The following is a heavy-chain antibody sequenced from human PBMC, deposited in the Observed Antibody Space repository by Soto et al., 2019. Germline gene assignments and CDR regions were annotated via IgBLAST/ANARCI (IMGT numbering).Heavy chain of an antibody. J-gene: IGHJ4*02. Sequence: GGSLRLSCAASGFTFSSYAMSWVRQAPGKGLEWVSAISGSGGSTYYADSVKGRFTISRDNSKNTLYLQMNSLRAEDTAVYYCAQLKYYDYIWGSYRYEYYFDYWGQGTLVTVSS. D-gene: IGHD3-16*02. CDR2: ISGSGGST. CDR1: GFTFSSYA. CDR3: AQLKYYDYIWGSYRYEYYFDY. V-gene: IGHV3-23*01.